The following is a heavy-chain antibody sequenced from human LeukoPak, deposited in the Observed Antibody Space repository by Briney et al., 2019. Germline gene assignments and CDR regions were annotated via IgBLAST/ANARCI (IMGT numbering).Heavy chain of an antibody. V-gene: IGHV4-34*01. CDR3: ARPYCSSTSCYDWDDY. CDR1: GGSFSGYY. J-gene: IGHJ4*02. Sequence: PSETLSLTCAVYGGSFSGYYRSWIRQPPGKGLEWIGEINHSGSTNYNPSLKSRVTISVDTSKNQFSLKLSSVTAADTAVYYCARPYCSSTSCYDWDDYWGQGTLVTVSS. CDR2: INHSGST. D-gene: IGHD2-2*01.